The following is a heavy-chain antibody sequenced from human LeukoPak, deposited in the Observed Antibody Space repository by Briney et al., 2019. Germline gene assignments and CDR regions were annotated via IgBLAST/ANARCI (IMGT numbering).Heavy chain of an antibody. CDR1: GYTFTSYG. D-gene: IGHD3-10*01. CDR3: ARDYGSGSYYSPLDY. CDR2: ISAYNGNT. V-gene: IGHV1-18*01. Sequence: GASVKVSCKASGYTFTSYGISWVRQAPGQGLEWMGWISAYNGNTNYAQKLQGRVTMTTDTSTSTAYMELRSLRSDDTAVYYCARDYGSGSYYSPLDYWGQGTLVNVSS. J-gene: IGHJ4*02.